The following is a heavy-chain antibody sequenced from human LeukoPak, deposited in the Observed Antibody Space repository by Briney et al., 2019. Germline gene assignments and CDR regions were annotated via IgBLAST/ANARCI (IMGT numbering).Heavy chain of an antibody. CDR2: IRYDGSNK. CDR3: ATDQEQWLVLGEWFDP. D-gene: IGHD6-19*01. CDR1: GFTFSSYG. J-gene: IGHJ5*02. V-gene: IGHV3-30*02. Sequence: PGGSLRLSCAASGFTFSSYGMHWVRQAPGKGLEWVAFIRYDGSNKYYADSVKGRFTISRDNSKNTLYLQMNSLRAEDTAVYYCATDQEQWLVLGEWFDPWGQGTLVTVSS.